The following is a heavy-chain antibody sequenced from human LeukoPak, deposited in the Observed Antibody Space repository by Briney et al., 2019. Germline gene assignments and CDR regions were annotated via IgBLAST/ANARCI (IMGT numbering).Heavy chain of an antibody. Sequence: ASVKVSCKASGYTFTGYYIHWVRQAPGQGLEWMGWINPNSGGTNYAQKFQGWVTMTRDTSISTAYMELSRLRSDDTAVYYCARGGYGVVAAPDADAFDIWGQGTMVTVSS. J-gene: IGHJ3*02. CDR1: GYTFTGYY. D-gene: IGHD2-15*01. CDR2: INPNSGGT. V-gene: IGHV1-2*04. CDR3: ARGGYGVVAAPDADAFDI.